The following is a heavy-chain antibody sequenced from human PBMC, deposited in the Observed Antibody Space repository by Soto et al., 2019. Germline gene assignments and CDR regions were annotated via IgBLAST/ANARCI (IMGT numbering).Heavy chain of an antibody. CDR3: ARPDRGYSYGFDY. V-gene: IGHV1-69*13. Sequence: SVKVSCKASGGTFSSYAISWVRQAPGQGLEWMGGIIPIFGTANYAQKFQGRVTITADESTSTAYMGLSSLRSEDTAVYYCARPDRGYSYGFDYWGQGTLVTVSS. J-gene: IGHJ4*02. CDR2: IIPIFGTA. CDR1: GGTFSSYA. D-gene: IGHD5-18*01.